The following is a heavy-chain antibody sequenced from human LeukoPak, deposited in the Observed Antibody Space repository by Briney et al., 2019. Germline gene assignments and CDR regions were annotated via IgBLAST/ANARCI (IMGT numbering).Heavy chain of an antibody. CDR1: GFTFSSYS. J-gene: IGHJ5*02. Sequence: GGSLRLSCAASGFTFSSYSMNWIRQAPGKGLEWVSYISSSSSTIYYADSVKGRFTISRDNAKNSLYLQMNSLRDEDTAVYYCARARLTSSRGVPNNWFDPWGQGTLVTVSS. CDR3: ARARLTSSRGVPNNWFDP. D-gene: IGHD3-10*01. V-gene: IGHV3-48*02. CDR2: ISSSSSTI.